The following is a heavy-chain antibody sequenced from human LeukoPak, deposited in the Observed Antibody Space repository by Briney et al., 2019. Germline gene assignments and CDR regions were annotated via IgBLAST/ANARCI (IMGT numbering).Heavy chain of an antibody. Sequence: GGSPRLSCAASGFSFGAYSMNWVRQAPGKGLEWVSSITSRSSYTYYADSMKGRFTISRDNAKNSLYLQMNSLRAEDTAIYYCARDPIASAASGGDSWGQGTLVTVSP. CDR1: GFSFGAYS. D-gene: IGHD6-13*01. J-gene: IGHJ4*02. CDR3: ARDPIASAASGGDS. V-gene: IGHV3-21*01. CDR2: ITSRSSYT.